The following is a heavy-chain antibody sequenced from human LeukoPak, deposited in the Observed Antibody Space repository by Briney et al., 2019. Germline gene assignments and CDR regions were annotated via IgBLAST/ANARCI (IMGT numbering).Heavy chain of an antibody. J-gene: IGHJ4*02. CDR1: GYTFSRYY. D-gene: IGHD2-15*01. Sequence: ASAKVSCKASGYTFSRYYMHWVRHAPRKGLEWMGIINPSGGSTNYAQKYQGRVTMTRNTITSTIYMELSSLRSEDTVVYYCARDIYCSGGSCYPGGYFDYWGQGTQVTVSS. CDR3: ARDIYCSGGSCYPGGYFDY. CDR2: INPSGGST. V-gene: IGHV1-46*01.